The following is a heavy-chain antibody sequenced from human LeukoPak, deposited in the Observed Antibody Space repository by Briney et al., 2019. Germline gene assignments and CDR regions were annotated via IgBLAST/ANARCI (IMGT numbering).Heavy chain of an antibody. CDR3: ARDATPGYCSSTSCANAFDI. CDR1: GYTFTGYY. CDR2: INPSGGST. D-gene: IGHD2-2*03. V-gene: IGHV1-46*01. Sequence: ASVKVSCKASGYTFTGYYMHWVRQAPGQGLEWMGIINPSGGSTSYAQKFQGRVTMTRDMSTSTVYMELSSLRSEDTAVYYCARDATPGYCSSTSCANAFDIWGQGTMVTVSS. J-gene: IGHJ3*02.